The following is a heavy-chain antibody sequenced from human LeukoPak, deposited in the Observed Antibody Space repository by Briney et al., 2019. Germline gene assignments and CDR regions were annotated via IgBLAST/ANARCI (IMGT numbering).Heavy chain of an antibody. CDR2: IYYSGST. Sequence: PSETLSLTCTVSDGSINSYYWSWIRQPPGKGLEWIGYIYYSGSTNYNPSLKSRVTISVDTSKNQFSLKLSSVTAADTAVYYCAREQYDSSGLGAFDIWGQGTMVTVSS. V-gene: IGHV4-59*01. J-gene: IGHJ3*02. CDR3: AREQYDSSGLGAFDI. D-gene: IGHD3-22*01. CDR1: DGSINSYY.